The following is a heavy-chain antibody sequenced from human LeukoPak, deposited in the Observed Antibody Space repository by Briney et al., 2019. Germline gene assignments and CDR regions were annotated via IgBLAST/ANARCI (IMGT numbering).Heavy chain of an antibody. CDR1: GFTFSNYG. J-gene: IGHJ5*02. Sequence: GGSLRLSCAASGFTFSNYGMSWVRQAPGKGLEWVASIKQDGSEKFYVDSVKGRFTISRDNAKNSPYLQMNSLRAEDTAVYYCARHDWFDPWGRGTLVTVSS. CDR2: IKQDGSEK. CDR3: ARHDWFDP. V-gene: IGHV3-7*03.